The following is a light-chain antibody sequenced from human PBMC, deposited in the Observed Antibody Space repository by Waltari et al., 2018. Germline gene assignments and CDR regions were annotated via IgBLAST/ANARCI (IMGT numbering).Light chain of an antibody. CDR2: DAS. Sequence: DIVLTQSPATLSLSPGERATLSCRASQSVGTYLSWYQQKPGQAPRLLSYDASNRATGIPARFSGSGSGTDFTLTISSLEPEDFAVYYCQQRSNWPPITFGQGTRLELK. CDR3: QQRSNWPPIT. J-gene: IGKJ5*01. V-gene: IGKV3-11*01. CDR1: QSVGTY.